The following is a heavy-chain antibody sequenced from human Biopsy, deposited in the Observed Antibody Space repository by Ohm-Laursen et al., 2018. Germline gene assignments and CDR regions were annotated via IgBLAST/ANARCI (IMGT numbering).Heavy chain of an antibody. CDR1: GDTFTTSA. V-gene: IGHV1-69*04. Sequence: SSVKVSCKASGDTFTTSAISWVRQVPGQGLDWMGRIIPILGTVDYGQNFQGRVTIRADTSTTFLELTSLRYDDTAVYYCARATNSTGWPYYYFYGMDVWGQGTTVTVS. J-gene: IGHJ6*02. CDR2: IIPILGTV. CDR3: ARATNSTGWPYYYFYGMDV. D-gene: IGHD2/OR15-2a*01.